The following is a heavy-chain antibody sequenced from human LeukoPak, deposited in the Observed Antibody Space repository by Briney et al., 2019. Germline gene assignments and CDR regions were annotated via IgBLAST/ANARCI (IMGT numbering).Heavy chain of an antibody. CDR2: RSIYNGNT. J-gene: IGHJ4*02. CDR3: ARGGPFPSGSSSREYYLDY. V-gene: IGHV1-18*01. CDR1: GYDFINYG. D-gene: IGHD6-6*01. Sequence: ASVKVSCKASGYDFINYGISWLRQSPGQGLEWMGWRSIYNGNTAYKLQGRVTMTTDTSTSTAYMEVRSLTSHDTAVYYCARGGPFPSGSSSREYYLDYWGQGTLVTVSS.